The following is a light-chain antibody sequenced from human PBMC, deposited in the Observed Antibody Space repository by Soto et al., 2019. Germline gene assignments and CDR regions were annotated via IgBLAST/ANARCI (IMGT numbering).Light chain of an antibody. CDR1: QSIFAT. CDR3: QQYSNWPLS. CDR2: GAS. V-gene: IGKV3-15*01. Sequence: IVMTQSPATLTVSPGERATLSCRASQSIFATLAWYPQKRGQAPRLLIHGASSRATGIPAMFSGSGSGTDFTLSISSLQSEDFGVYYCQQYSNWPLSFGGGTKVEIK. J-gene: IGKJ4*01.